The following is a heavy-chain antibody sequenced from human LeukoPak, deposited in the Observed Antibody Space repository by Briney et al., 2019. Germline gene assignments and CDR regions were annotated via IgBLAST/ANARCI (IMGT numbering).Heavy chain of an antibody. V-gene: IGHV4-30-4*08. J-gene: IGHJ5*02. CDR3: ARAINNDYSNYPNWFDP. D-gene: IGHD4-11*01. CDR1: GGSISSGDYY. CDR2: IYYSGST. Sequence: SETLSLTCTVSGGSISSGDYYWSWIRQPPGKGLEWIGYIYYSGSTYYNPSLKSRVTISVDTSKNQFSLKLSSVTAADTAVYYRARAINNDYSNYPNWFDPWCQGTLVTVSS.